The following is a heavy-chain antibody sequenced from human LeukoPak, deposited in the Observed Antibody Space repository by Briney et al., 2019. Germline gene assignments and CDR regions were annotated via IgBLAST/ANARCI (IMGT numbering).Heavy chain of an antibody. CDR1: GAAISTYY. CDR3: ARRMLAGWPVPFDP. CDR2: IYNTGTT. D-gene: IGHD6-19*01. Sequence: SETLSLTCSVAGAAISTYYWSSIRQPPGKGLEWIGNIYNTGTTYYNPSLKSRVTISVDKSKNQFSLMLSSVTAADTAVYYCARRMLAGWPVPFDPWGQGTLVTVSS. V-gene: IGHV4-59*08. J-gene: IGHJ5*02.